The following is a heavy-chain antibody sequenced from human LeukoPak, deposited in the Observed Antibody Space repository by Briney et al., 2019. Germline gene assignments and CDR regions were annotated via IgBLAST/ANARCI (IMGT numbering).Heavy chain of an antibody. V-gene: IGHV3-48*03. D-gene: IGHD3-10*01. CDR1: GFTFSSYE. J-gene: IGHJ4*02. Sequence: PGGSLRLSCVVSGFTFSSYEMNWVRQAPGMGLEWVSYICSRGSYIYYAESVKGRFTISRDNAKNSLYPQMNSLRAEDTAVYYCARDLYYFGSGSYVPGLPDYWGQGTLVTVSS. CDR3: ARDLYYFGSGSYVPGLPDY. CDR2: ICSRGSYI.